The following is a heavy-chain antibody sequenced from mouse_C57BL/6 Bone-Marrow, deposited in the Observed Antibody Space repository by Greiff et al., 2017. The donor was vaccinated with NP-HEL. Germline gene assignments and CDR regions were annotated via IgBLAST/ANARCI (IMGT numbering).Heavy chain of an antibody. D-gene: IGHD2-5*01. J-gene: IGHJ3*01. V-gene: IGHV3-6*01. CDR1: GYSITSGYY. CDR3: AREDSNPFAY. Sequence: ESGPGLVKPSQSLSLTCSVTGYSITSGYYWNWIRQFPGNELEWMGYISYDGSNNYNPSLKNRISITRDTSKNQFFLKLNSVTTEDTATYYCAREDSNPFAYWGQGTLVTVSA. CDR2: ISYDGSN.